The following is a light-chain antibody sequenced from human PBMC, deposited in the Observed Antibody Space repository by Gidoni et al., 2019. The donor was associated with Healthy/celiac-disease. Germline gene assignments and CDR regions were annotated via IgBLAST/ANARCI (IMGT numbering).Light chain of an antibody. V-gene: IGKV1-8*01. Sequence: AIRMTQSPSSFSASTGDRVTITCRASQGISSYLAWYQQKPGKAPKLLIYAASTLQSGVPSRFSGSGSGTDFTLTISCLQSEDFATYYCQQYYSYPTITFXGXTKVEIK. J-gene: IGKJ4*01. CDR1: QGISSY. CDR3: QQYYSYPTIT. CDR2: AAS.